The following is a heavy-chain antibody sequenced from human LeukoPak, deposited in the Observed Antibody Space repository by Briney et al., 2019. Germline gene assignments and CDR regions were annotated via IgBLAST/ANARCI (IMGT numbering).Heavy chain of an antibody. J-gene: IGHJ4*02. CDR1: GCPFSSYW. Sequence: GGSLKISCKASGCPFSSYWIGWVRRMPGKGLEWRGIIYPGDCDTRYSPSFQGLVSISADKSISTAYVQWSSLKASDPAMYYCARPKFGGGSDYWGQGTLVTVSS. V-gene: IGHV5-51*01. D-gene: IGHD3-16*01. CDR2: IYPGDCDT. CDR3: ARPKFGGGSDY.